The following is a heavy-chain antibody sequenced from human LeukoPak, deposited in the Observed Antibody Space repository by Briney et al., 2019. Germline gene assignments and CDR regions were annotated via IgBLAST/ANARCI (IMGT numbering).Heavy chain of an antibody. CDR1: GFTFRTYA. CDR2: ISYDGSNK. J-gene: IGHJ4*02. D-gene: IGHD3-22*01. CDR3: AKDAYDSSGYLDY. Sequence: PGRSLRLSCAASGFTFRTYAMHWVRQAPGKGLEWVAVISYDGSNKRYADSVKGRFTISRDNSKNTLYLQMNSLRAEDTAVYYCAKDAYDSSGYLDYWGQGTLVTVSS. V-gene: IGHV3-30-3*01.